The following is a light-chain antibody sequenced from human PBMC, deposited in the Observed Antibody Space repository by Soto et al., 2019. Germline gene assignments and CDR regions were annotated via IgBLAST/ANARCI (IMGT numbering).Light chain of an antibody. CDR1: QSLAYSDGNTY. J-gene: IGKJ1*01. V-gene: IGKV2-30*01. CDR3: MQGTHWPPRT. Sequence: DVVMTQSPLSLPVTLGQPASISCRSSQSLAYSDGNTYLNWFQQRPGQSPRRLIYKVSNRDSGVPDRFSGSVSGTDFTLKISRVEAEDVGVYYCMQGTHWPPRTFGQGTKVEIK. CDR2: KVS.